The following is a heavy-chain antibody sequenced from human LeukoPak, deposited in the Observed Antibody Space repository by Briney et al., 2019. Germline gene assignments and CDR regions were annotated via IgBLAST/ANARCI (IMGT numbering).Heavy chain of an antibody. CDR3: ARDRLVVPAAPDAFDI. Sequence: GGSLRLSCAASGFTFSSYGMHWVRQAPGKGLEWVAVISYDGSNKYYADSVKGRFTISRDNAKNSLYLQMNSLRAEDTAVYYCARDRLVVPAAPDAFDIWGQGTMVTVSS. CDR2: ISYDGSNK. V-gene: IGHV3-30*03. D-gene: IGHD2-2*01. J-gene: IGHJ3*02. CDR1: GFTFSSYG.